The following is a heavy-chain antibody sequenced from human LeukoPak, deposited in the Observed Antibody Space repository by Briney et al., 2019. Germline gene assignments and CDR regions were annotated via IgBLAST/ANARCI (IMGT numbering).Heavy chain of an antibody. D-gene: IGHD2-15*01. CDR3: AKGDCSSGTCSPFDY. Sequence: GGSLRLSCAASGFTFSSYSMNWVRRAPGKGLEWVSSISSSSSYIYYADSVKGRFTISRDNSKNTLYLQMNSLRPEDTAVYYCAKGDCSSGTCSPFDYWGQGTLVTVSS. V-gene: IGHV3-21*01. CDR1: GFTFSSYS. J-gene: IGHJ4*02. CDR2: ISSSSSYI.